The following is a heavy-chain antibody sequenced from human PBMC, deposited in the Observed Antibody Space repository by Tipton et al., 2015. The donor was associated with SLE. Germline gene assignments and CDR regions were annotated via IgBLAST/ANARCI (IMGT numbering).Heavy chain of an antibody. V-gene: IGHV4-4*02. D-gene: IGHD6-13*01. CDR1: GGSISSSNW. CDR3: ALGAAAANFDY. CDR2: IYHSGST. J-gene: IGHJ4*02. Sequence: SLRLSCAVSGGSISSSNWWSWVRQPPGKGLEWIGEIYHSGSTNYNPSLKSRVTISVDTSKNQFSLKLSSVTAADTAVYYCALGAAAANFDYWGQGTLVTVSS.